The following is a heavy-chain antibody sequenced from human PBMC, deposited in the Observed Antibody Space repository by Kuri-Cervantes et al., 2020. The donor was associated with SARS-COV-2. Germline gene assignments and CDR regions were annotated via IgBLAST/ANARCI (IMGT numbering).Heavy chain of an antibody. J-gene: IGHJ4*02. V-gene: IGHV1-2*02. CDR3: ARDPGSGYDYGFDY. CDR1: GYNFTGYF. D-gene: IGHD5-12*01. CDR2: INPNNGDT. Sequence: ASVKVSCKASGYNFTGYFIHWVRQAPGQRLDWLGWINPNNGDTVYAQKFQGRVTMTRDTSISTAYMELSRLRSDDTAVYYCARDPGSGYDYGFDYWGQGTLVTVSS.